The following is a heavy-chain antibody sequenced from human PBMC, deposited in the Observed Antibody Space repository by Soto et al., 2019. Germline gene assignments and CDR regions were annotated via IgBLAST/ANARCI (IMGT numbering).Heavy chain of an antibody. D-gene: IGHD6-19*01. CDR3: AKDRSVAVAGTYGMDV. Sequence: PGGSLRLSCAASGFTFSSYWMSWVRQAPGKGLEWVANIKQDGSEKYYVDSAKGRFTISRDNAKNSLYLQMNSLRAEDTAVYYCAKDRSVAVAGTYGMDVWGQGTTVTVS. CDR1: GFTFSSYW. CDR2: IKQDGSEK. J-gene: IGHJ6*02. V-gene: IGHV3-7*01.